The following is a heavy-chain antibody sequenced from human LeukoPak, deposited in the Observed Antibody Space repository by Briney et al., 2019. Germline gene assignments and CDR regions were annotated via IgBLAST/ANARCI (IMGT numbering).Heavy chain of an antibody. Sequence: ASVKVSCKASGYTFTGYYMHWVRQAPGQGLEWMGWINPNSGGTNYAQKFQGRVTMTRDTSVSTAYMELSRLRSDDTAVYYCASGDIVGATYYYYYMDVWGKGTTVTVSS. V-gene: IGHV1-2*02. J-gene: IGHJ6*03. CDR1: GYTFTGYY. CDR3: ASGDIVGATYYYYYMDV. CDR2: INPNSGGT. D-gene: IGHD1-26*01.